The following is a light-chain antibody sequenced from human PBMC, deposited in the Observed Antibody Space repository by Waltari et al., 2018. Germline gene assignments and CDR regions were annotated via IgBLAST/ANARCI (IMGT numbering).Light chain of an antibody. CDR1: QDINSH. CDR2: AAP. CDR3: QQLDTYPPT. J-gene: IGKJ4*01. V-gene: IGKV1-9*01. Sequence: TQLTQSPSCLAASVRDRVTITCPASQDINSHLRWDQLIAGKPPKYLLCAAPSLQSGVPSRFSGSGSGTDFTLTIRSLQPEDFATYYCQQLDTYPPTFGGGTKVEIK.